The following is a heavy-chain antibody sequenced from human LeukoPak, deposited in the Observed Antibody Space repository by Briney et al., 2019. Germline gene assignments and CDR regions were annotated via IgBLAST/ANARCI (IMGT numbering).Heavy chain of an antibody. CDR2: IYYSGST. V-gene: IGHV4-59*01. D-gene: IGHD3-3*01. CDR3: ARSYDFWSGFDY. Sequence: PSETLSLTCTVSGGSISSYYWSWIRQPPGKGLEWIGYIYYSGSTNYNPSLKSRVTISVDTSKNQFSLKLSSVTAADTAVYCCARSYDFWSGFDYWGQGTLVTVSS. J-gene: IGHJ4*02. CDR1: GGSISSYY.